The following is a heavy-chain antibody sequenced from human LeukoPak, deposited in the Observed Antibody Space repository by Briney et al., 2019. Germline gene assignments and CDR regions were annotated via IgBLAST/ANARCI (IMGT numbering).Heavy chain of an antibody. D-gene: IGHD5-12*01. CDR2: IRSKTGGGTT. CDR1: GFTFSNAY. J-gene: IGHJ4*02. V-gene: IGHV3-15*01. Sequence: PGGSLRLSCAASGFTFSNAYMTWVRQAPGKGLEWVGRIRSKTGGGTTGSAAPVKGRFTISRDDSKNTLYLQMNSLKTEDTAVYYCTTSLYSGYDWGSDYWGQGTLVTVSS. CDR3: TTSLYSGYDWGSDY.